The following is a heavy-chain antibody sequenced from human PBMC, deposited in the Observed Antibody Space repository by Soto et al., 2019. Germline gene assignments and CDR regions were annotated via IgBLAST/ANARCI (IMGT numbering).Heavy chain of an antibody. J-gene: IGHJ5*02. D-gene: IGHD1-26*01. V-gene: IGHV1-24*01. Sequence: ASVKVSCKVSGYTLTELSMHWVRQAPGKGLEWMGGFDPEDGETIYAQKFQGRVTMTEDTSTDTAYMELSSLRSEDTAVYYCATPMGATMDVWFDPWGQGTLVTVSS. CDR2: FDPEDGET. CDR3: ATPMGATMDVWFDP. CDR1: GYTLTELS.